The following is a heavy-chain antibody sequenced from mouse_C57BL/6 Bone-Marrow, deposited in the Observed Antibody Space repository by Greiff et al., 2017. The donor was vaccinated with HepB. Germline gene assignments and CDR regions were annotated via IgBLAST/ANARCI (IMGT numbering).Heavy chain of an antibody. Sequence: DVMLVESGGGLVKPGGSLKLSCAASGFTFSSYAMSWVRQTPEKRLEWVATISDGGSYTYYPDNVKGRFTISRDNAKNNLYLQMSHLKSEDTAMYYCARNGSPFDYWGQGTTLTVSS. CDR3: ARNGSPFDY. CDR2: ISDGGSYT. D-gene: IGHD2-2*01. CDR1: GFTFSSYA. V-gene: IGHV5-4*03. J-gene: IGHJ2*01.